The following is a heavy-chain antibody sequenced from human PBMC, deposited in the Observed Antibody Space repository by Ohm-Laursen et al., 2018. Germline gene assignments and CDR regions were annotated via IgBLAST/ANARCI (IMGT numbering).Heavy chain of an antibody. J-gene: IGHJ3*02. Sequence: TLSLTCAVYGGSFSGYYWSWIRQPPGKGLEWIGEINHSGSTNYNPSLKSRVTISVDTSKNQFSLKLSSVTAADTAVYYCARQVGAAHDAFDIWGQGTMVTVSS. D-gene: IGHD1-26*01. CDR3: ARQVGAAHDAFDI. CDR1: GGSFSGYY. V-gene: IGHV4-34*01. CDR2: INHSGST.